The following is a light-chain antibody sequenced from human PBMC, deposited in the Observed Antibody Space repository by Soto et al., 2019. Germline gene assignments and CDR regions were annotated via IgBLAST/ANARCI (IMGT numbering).Light chain of an antibody. J-gene: IGKJ1*01. Sequence: DIQMTQSPSTLSAFVGDRVTITCRASQSISNWLAWYQQKPGKAPKLLIYKASSLESGVPSRFSGSGSGKEFSLTISSLQPDDFATYYCQQYNGTFGQGTKVDIK. CDR1: QSISNW. CDR3: QQYNGT. V-gene: IGKV1-5*03. CDR2: KAS.